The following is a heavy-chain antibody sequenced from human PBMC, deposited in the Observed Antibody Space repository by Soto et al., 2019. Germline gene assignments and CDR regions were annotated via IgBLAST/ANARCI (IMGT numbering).Heavy chain of an antibody. D-gene: IGHD2-8*01. CDR2: VNPGNGTT. CDR3: ARDTYANFAY. CDR1: GYALTAYY. J-gene: IGHJ4*02. Sequence: SVEVSCEASGYALTAYYMHWVRQAPGQGLEWMGWVNPGNGTTSFAQKFQGRVTMTRDTSISTAYMELSGLRSDDTAMYYCARDTYANFAYWGQGTLVTVSS. V-gene: IGHV1-2*02.